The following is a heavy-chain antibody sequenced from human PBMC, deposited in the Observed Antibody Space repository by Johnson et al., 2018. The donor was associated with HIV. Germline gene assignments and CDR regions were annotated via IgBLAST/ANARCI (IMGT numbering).Heavy chain of an antibody. CDR3: ASVYYDILTGYYYDAFDI. D-gene: IGHD3-9*01. Sequence: QVQLVESGGGVVQPGRSLRLSCAASGFTFSSYAMHWVRQAPGKGLEWVAGILYDGRNIYYADSVKGRFTISRDNSKNTLYLQMNILRAEDTALYYCASVYYDILTGYYYDAFDIWGQGTMVTVSS. CDR2: ILYDGRNI. J-gene: IGHJ3*02. V-gene: IGHV3-30*04. CDR1: GFTFSSYA.